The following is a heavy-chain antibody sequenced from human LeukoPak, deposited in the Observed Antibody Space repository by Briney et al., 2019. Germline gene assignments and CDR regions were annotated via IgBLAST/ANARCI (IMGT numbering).Heavy chain of an antibody. CDR3: ARASMGYSSSWYFDY. D-gene: IGHD6-13*01. CDR1: GGSISSYY. Sequence: ETLSLTCTVSGGSISSYYWSWIRQPPGTGLEWIGYIYHSGSSNYNPSLKSRVTISVDTSKKQFSLKLSSVTAADTAVYYCARASMGYSSSWYFDYWGQGTLVTVSS. V-gene: IGHV4-59*01. CDR2: IYHSGSS. J-gene: IGHJ4*02.